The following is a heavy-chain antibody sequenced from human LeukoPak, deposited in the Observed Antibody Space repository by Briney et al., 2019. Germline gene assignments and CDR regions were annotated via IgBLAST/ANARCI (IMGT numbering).Heavy chain of an antibody. CDR1: GYTFTGYY. CDR3: ARDGYNWNDEGHLNYYYGMDV. D-gene: IGHD1-1*01. J-gene: IGHJ6*02. Sequence: GASVKVSCKASGYTFTGYYMHWVRQAPGQGLEWMGWINPNSGGTNYAQKFQGRVTMTRDTSISTAYMELSRLRSDDTAVYYCARDGYNWNDEGHLNYYYGMDVWGQGTLVTVSS. V-gene: IGHV1-2*02. CDR2: INPNSGGT.